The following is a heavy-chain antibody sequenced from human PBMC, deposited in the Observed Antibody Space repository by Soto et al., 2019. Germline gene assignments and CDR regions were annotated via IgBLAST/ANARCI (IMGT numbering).Heavy chain of an antibody. J-gene: IGHJ4*02. CDR1: GGSVSSGTYY. Sequence: SETLSLTCTVSGGSVSSGTYYWSWIRQPPGKGLECIGYIYYSGSTNYNPSLKSRATISVDTSKNQFSLELNSVTAADTAVYYCVRMARGYGDYRLDDYWGQGTLVTVSS. D-gene: IGHD4-17*01. CDR2: IYYSGST. CDR3: VRMARGYGDYRLDDY. V-gene: IGHV4-61*01.